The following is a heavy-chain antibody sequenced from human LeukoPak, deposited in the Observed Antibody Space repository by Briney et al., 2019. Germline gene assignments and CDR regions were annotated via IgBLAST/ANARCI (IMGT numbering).Heavy chain of an antibody. D-gene: IGHD5-12*01. J-gene: IGHJ4*02. Sequence: SETLSLTCSISGGSISSAFYYWGWIRQPPGKGLEWIGNIFYSGSIYYNPSLNSRVTISVDTSRNQFSLRLSSVTAADTAVYYCARQLRFAYYFDYWGQGTLVTVSS. CDR2: IFYSGSI. CDR3: ARQLRFAYYFDY. CDR1: GGSISSAFYY. V-gene: IGHV4-39*01.